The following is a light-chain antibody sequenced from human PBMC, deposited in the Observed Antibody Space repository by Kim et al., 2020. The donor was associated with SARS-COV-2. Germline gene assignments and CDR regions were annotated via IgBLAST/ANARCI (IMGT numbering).Light chain of an antibody. CDR1: QGIRND. CDR3: LQDHNESLT. V-gene: IGKV1-6*01. CDR2: GAS. Sequence: SASIGDRVTITCRASQGIRNDLVWYQQKPGKAPKLLIYGASTLQTGVPSRFGGSGSGTDFTLSISNLQPEDSATYYCLQDHNESLTFGGGTKVEI. J-gene: IGKJ4*01.